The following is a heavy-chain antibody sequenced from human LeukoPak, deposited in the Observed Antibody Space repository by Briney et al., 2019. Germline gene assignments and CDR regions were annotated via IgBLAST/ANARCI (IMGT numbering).Heavy chain of an antibody. CDR3: ARGPGDYDSSGYYHFDY. J-gene: IGHJ4*02. CDR2: INRSGST. CDR1: GGSSSGYY. D-gene: IGHD3-22*01. V-gene: IGHV4-34*01. Sequence: SETLSLTCAVYGGSSSGYYWSWIRQPPGKGLEWIGEINRSGSTNYNPSLKSRVTISVDTSKNQFSLKLSSVTAADTAVYYCARGPGDYDSSGYYHFDYWGQGTLVTVSS.